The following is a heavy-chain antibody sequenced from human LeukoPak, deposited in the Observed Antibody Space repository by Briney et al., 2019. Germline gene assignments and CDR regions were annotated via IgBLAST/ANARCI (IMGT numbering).Heavy chain of an antibody. CDR2: IYHSGST. CDR3: ARHPHEHLSFFWFDP. V-gene: IGHV4-4*02. D-gene: IGHD2/OR15-2a*01. J-gene: IGHJ5*02. CDR1: GGSISSSNW. Sequence: PSGTLSLTCAVSGGSISSSNWWSWVRQPPGKGLEWIGEIYHSGSTNYNPSLKSRVTISVDKSKNQFSLKLSSVTAADTAVYYCARHPHEHLSFFWFDPWGQGTLVTVSS.